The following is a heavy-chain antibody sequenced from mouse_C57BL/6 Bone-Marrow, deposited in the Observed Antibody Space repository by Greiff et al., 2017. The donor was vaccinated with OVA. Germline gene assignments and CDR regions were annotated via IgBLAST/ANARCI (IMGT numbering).Heavy chain of an antibody. J-gene: IGHJ3*01. CDR1: GFNIKDAY. Sequence: EVQLQESGAELVRPGASVKLSCTASGFNIKDAYMHWVKQRPEQGLEWIGWIDPENGDTEYASKFQGKATITADTSSNTAYLQLSSLTSEDTAVYYCTQGGFAYWGQGTLVTVSA. V-gene: IGHV14-4*01. CDR2: IDPENGDT. CDR3: TQGGFAY.